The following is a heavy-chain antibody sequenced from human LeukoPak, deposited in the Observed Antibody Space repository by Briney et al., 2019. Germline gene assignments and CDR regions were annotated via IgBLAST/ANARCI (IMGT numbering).Heavy chain of an antibody. CDR1: GYTFTGYY. Sequence: GASVKVSCKASGYTFTGYYMHWVRQAPGQGLEWMGWISPNSGGTNYAQKFQGWVTMTRDTSISTAYMELSRLRSDDTAVYYCAREMGYGYCSGGSCYSESAFDIWGQGTMVTVSS. J-gene: IGHJ3*02. V-gene: IGHV1-2*04. CDR2: ISPNSGGT. CDR3: AREMGYGYCSGGSCYSESAFDI. D-gene: IGHD2-15*01.